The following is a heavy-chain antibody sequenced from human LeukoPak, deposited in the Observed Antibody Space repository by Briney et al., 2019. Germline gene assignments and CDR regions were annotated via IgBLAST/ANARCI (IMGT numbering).Heavy chain of an antibody. J-gene: IGHJ5*02. CDR3: ARHEYSGSYYGLSWFDP. CDR1: VVSISSSGYS. Sequence: SETLSLTCTVSVVSISSSGYSWGWIRHPPGKGLEWIASISFSGSTYYTPSLKSRVTISVDTSKTQLSLNLSSLTAADTAVYYCARHEYSGSYYGLSWFDPWGQGTLVTVSS. CDR2: ISFSGST. D-gene: IGHD1-26*01. V-gene: IGHV4-39*01.